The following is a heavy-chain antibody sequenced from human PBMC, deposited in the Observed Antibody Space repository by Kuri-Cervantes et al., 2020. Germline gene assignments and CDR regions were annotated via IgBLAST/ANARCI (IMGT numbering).Heavy chain of an antibody. Sequence: SETLSLTCSVSGGSISSSSYYWGWIRQPPGKGLEWIGSAHYSGTSYYNPSLKGRVTISVDTSKNQFSLKLSSVTAADTAVYYCARYSSGWYDYWGQGTLVTVSS. CDR3: ARYSSGWYDY. J-gene: IGHJ4*02. CDR2: AHYSGTS. CDR1: GGSISSSSYY. D-gene: IGHD6-19*01. V-gene: IGHV4-39*01.